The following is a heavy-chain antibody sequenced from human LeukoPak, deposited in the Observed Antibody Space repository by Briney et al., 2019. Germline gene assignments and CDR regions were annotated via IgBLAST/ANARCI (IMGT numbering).Heavy chain of an antibody. J-gene: IGHJ2*01. D-gene: IGHD6-19*01. V-gene: IGHV3-13*04. Sequence: GGSLRLSRAASGFTFSSYDMHWVRQATGKGLEWVSAIGTAGDTYYPGSVKGRFTISRENAKNSLYLQMNSLRAGDTAVYYCARAAPLAVAGTSFFDLWGRGTLVTVSS. CDR3: ARAAPLAVAGTSFFDL. CDR2: IGTAGDT. CDR1: GFTFSSYD.